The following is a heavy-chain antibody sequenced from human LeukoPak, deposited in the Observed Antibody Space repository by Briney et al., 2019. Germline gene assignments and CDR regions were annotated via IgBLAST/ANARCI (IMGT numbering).Heavy chain of an antibody. V-gene: IGHV1-69*05. D-gene: IGHD1-26*01. CDR2: IIPIFGTV. CDR3: ARVSYSGTYQGASAFDI. CDR1: GGTFNNYA. Sequence: SVKVSCKASGGTFNNYAITWVRQAPGQGLEWLGRIIPIFGTVNYAQKFQGRVTISTDESTGTAYMELTSLRSEDTAVYYCARVSYSGTYQGASAFDIWGQGTVVTVSS. J-gene: IGHJ3*02.